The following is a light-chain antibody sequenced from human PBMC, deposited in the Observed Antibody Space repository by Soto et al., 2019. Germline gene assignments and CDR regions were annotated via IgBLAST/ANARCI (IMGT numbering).Light chain of an antibody. CDR2: EVS. V-gene: IGLV2-14*01. J-gene: IGLJ2*01. Sequence: QSALTQPASVSGSPGQSITISCTGTSSDVGGYNNVSWYQQHPGKAPKLMIYEVSNLPSGVSNRFSGYKSGNTASLTISGLQAEDEDDYYCCSYTSSSPLVFGGGTKLTVL. CDR3: CSYTSSSPLV. CDR1: SSDVGGYNN.